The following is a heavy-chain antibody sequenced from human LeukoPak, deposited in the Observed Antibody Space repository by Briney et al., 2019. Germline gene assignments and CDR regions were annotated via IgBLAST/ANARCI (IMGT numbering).Heavy chain of an antibody. V-gene: IGHV3-23*01. CDR2: ISGSGGSR. CDR1: GFTFSTYA. D-gene: IGHD4-23*01. CDR3: ANTPAGYSTTLGYFDL. Sequence: GGSLRLSCAASGFTFSTYAMRWVRQAPGKGLEWVSAISGSGGSRYYADSVKGRFTSSIDNSKNTMFLQMNSLRAEDTAVYYCANTPAGYSTTLGYFDLWGRGTLVTVSS. J-gene: IGHJ2*01.